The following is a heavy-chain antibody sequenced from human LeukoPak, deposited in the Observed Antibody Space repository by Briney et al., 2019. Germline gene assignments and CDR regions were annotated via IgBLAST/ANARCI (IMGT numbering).Heavy chain of an antibody. Sequence: GGSLRLSRASSGFTFSSYDLSWVRQAPGKGLEWVSAISGSGGSTYYADSVKGRFTISRDNSKNTLYLQMNSLRAEDTAVYYCASSNNNLPRTLDYWGQGTLVTVSS. D-gene: IGHD1/OR15-1a*01. V-gene: IGHV3-23*01. CDR3: ASSNNNLPRTLDY. CDR2: ISGSGGST. CDR1: GFTFSSYD. J-gene: IGHJ4*02.